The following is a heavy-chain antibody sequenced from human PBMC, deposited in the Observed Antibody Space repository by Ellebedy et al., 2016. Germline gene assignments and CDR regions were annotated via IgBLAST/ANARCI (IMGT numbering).Heavy chain of an antibody. CDR3: AKTSPYGTGWYGANDY. CDR2: ITLRGDT. V-gene: IGHV3-23*01. Sequence: GESLKISXADSGFTLSRYWMSWVRQAPGKGLEWVSAITLRGDTHYAESVRGRFTVSRDNSKNSLFLQMNSLRADDAAVYYCAKTSPYGTGWYGANDYWGQGTLVTVSS. J-gene: IGHJ4*02. CDR1: GFTLSRYW. D-gene: IGHD6-13*01.